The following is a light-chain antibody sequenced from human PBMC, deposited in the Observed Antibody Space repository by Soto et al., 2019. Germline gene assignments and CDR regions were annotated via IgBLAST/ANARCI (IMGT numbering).Light chain of an antibody. Sequence: QSALTQPASVSGSPGQSITISCTGTSSDVGSYNFVSWYQRHPGKAPKLLIYEVSQRPSGVSNRFSGSKSGNTASLTISGLQAEDEADYYCCSYAGSYSWVFGGGTQLTVL. CDR1: SSDVGSYNF. V-gene: IGLV2-23*02. CDR2: EVS. J-gene: IGLJ3*02. CDR3: CSYAGSYSWV.